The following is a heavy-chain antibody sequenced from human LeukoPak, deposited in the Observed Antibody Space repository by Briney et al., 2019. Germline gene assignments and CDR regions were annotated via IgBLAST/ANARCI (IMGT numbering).Heavy chain of an antibody. V-gene: IGHV3-30*18. CDR3: VKEQGSGSYRTADY. CDR2: ITYDGDTT. J-gene: IGHJ4*02. D-gene: IGHD3-10*01. Sequence: GGSLRLSCAASGFTFSSCGMHWVRQAPGKGLEWVAVITYDGDTTYFEDSVKGRFAISRDTSKSTLYLQMNSLGAEDTAVYYCVKEQGSGSYRTADYWGQGTLVTVSS. CDR1: GFTFSSCG.